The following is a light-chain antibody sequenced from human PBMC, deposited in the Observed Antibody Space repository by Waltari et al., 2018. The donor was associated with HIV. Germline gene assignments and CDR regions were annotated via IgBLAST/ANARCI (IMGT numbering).Light chain of an antibody. V-gene: IGLV1-47*01. CDR3: VVWDNSLSGVV. CDR2: RDN. J-gene: IGLJ2*01. CDR1: SSNIGSIK. Sequence: QSVAPQSPPASVTPGQRVTISCSLSSSNIGSIKVYCYLHLPGTAPKLLIYRDNQRPSGVPDRNPSSRSGTSASLAISGLRSEGEAVYYCVVWDNSLSGVVFGGGTRLTVL.